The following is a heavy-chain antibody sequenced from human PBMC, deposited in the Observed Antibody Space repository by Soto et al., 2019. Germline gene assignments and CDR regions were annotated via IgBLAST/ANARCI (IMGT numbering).Heavy chain of an antibody. CDR2: ISSNSAYI. J-gene: IGHJ5*02. CDR1: GFTLRSFT. Sequence: LRLSCAASGFTLRSFTMNWVRQAPGKGLEWVSTISSNSAYIYYTDALRGRFTISRDNAKNSLHLQMNSLRAEGTAVYYCTRDASRDSSARGWFDPWGPGTLVTVSS. V-gene: IGHV3-21*01. D-gene: IGHD6-13*01. CDR3: TRDASRDSSARGWFDP.